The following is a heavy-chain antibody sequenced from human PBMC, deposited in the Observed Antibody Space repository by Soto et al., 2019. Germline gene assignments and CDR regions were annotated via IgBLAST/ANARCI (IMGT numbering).Heavy chain of an antibody. CDR1: GGTFSSYA. CDR2: IIPIFGTA. J-gene: IGHJ3*02. V-gene: IGHV1-69*01. CDR3: ARVSDTAMVRTPGAFDI. D-gene: IGHD5-18*01. Sequence: QVQLVQSGAEVKKPGSSVKVSCKASGGTFSSYAISWVRQAPGQGLEWMGGIIPIFGTANYAQKFQGRVAITADESTSTADMELSSLRSEDTAVYYCARVSDTAMVRTPGAFDIWGQGTMVTVSS.